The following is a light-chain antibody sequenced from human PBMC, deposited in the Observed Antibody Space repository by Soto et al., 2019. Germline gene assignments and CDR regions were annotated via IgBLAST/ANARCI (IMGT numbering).Light chain of an antibody. Sequence: DIVMTQSPDSLAVSLGERATINCKSSQSLLHLAWYQQKPGQPPKLLIYWASTRESGGPDRFSGSASGTDFTLTISSLLAEYVAIYYCQQYYTTPVTFGQGTKVELK. V-gene: IGKV4-1*01. J-gene: IGKJ1*01. CDR2: WAS. CDR3: QQYYTTPVT. CDR1: QSLLH.